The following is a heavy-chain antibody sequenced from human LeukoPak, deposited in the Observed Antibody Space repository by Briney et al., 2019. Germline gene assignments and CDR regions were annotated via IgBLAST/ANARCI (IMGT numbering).Heavy chain of an antibody. CDR1: GGSFSGYY. CDR2: INHSGST. V-gene: IGHV4-34*01. J-gene: IGHJ4*02. D-gene: IGHD3-22*01. Sequence: SETLSLTCAVYGGSFSGYYWSWIRQPPGKGLEWIGEINHSGSTNYNPSLKSRVTISVDTSKNQFSLQLRSVTAADRALYYCARSGDYIKEGFDYWGQGTQVTVSS. CDR3: ARSGDYIKEGFDY.